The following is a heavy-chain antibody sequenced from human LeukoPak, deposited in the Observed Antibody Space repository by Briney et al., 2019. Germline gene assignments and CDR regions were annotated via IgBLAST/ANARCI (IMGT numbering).Heavy chain of an antibody. V-gene: IGHV3-21*01. D-gene: IGHD2-15*01. Sequence: GVPLRLSCAPSGFTFSSYSMHWVRQAPGKGLEWVSSISSSSSYIFYAVSVKGRFTLSRDNAKNSLYLQLNGLRAGDTAVYYWAGTKGGVYDFDYCGQGTLVTVSS. CDR2: ISSSSSYI. CDR1: GFTFSSYS. J-gene: IGHJ4*02. CDR3: AGTKGGVYDFDY.